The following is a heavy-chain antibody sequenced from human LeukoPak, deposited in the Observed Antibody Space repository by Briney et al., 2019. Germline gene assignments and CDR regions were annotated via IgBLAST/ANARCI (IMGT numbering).Heavy chain of an antibody. Sequence: GGSLRLSCAASGFTFRNHAMHWVRQAPGKGLEWVAVVWYDGSNQYYADSVKGRFTISRDNSKNTLSLQMDSLRDEDTAMYYCARWCDMKRFDYWGQGTPVTVSS. CDR2: VWYDGSNQ. D-gene: IGHD2-8*02. CDR1: GFTFRNHA. CDR3: ARWCDMKRFDY. V-gene: IGHV3-33*01. J-gene: IGHJ4*02.